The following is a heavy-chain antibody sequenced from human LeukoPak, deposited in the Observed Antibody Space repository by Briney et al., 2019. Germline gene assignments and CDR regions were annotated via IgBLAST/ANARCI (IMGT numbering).Heavy chain of an antibody. J-gene: IGHJ6*02. CDR3: ARTIAQYSNSWLYFYYGLDV. CDR2: ISGGSKDT. Sequence: GGSLRLSCTASGFTFGSYAMSWVRQAPGKGLEWVSSISGGSKDTYYADSVKGRFTISRDNSKSTLNLQLNSLRAEDTAVYYCARTIAQYSNSWLYFYYGLDVWGQGTTVTVSS. CDR1: GFTFGSYA. D-gene: IGHD6-13*01. V-gene: IGHV3-23*01.